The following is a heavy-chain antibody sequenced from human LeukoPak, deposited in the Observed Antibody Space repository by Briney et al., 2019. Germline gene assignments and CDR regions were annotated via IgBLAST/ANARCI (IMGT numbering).Heavy chain of an antibody. CDR2: INFSGTTK. J-gene: IGHJ3*01. D-gene: IGHD2-2*01. Sequence: PGGSLRLSCAASGFRFSDYYVSWVRQAPGKGLEWVSDINFSGTTKSYLGSVEGRFTVSRDNGKNSLYLQMNSLRVEDTAVYYCASLGGYCSATSCYDAYDVWGQGTLVIVSS. CDR1: GFRFSDYY. V-gene: IGHV3-11*01. CDR3: ASLGGYCSATSCYDAYDV.